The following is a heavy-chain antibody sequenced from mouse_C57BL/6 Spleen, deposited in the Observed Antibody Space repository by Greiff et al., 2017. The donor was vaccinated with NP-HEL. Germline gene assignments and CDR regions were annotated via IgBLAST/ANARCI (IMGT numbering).Heavy chain of an antibody. D-gene: IGHD2-1*01. CDR1: GFTSTAYY. Sequence: EGMLVESGGGWGRRGVSLSLSCAASGFTSTAYYPTWFRPPPFPSLSFFFFIINQSNGYTTEYRASVKGRFTISRDNSQSILYLQMNALRAEDSATYDCARSPPPIYYGNYFDYWGQGTTLTVSS. CDR2: IINQSNGYTT. J-gene: IGHJ2*01. CDR3: ARSPPPIYYGNYFDY. V-gene: IGHV7-3*01.